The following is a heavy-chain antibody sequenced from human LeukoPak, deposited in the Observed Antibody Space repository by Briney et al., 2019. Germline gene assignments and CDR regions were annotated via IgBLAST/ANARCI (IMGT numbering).Heavy chain of an antibody. CDR2: IKSKTDGGTT. Sequence: SGGSLRLSCAASGFTFSNAWMSWVRQAPGKGLEWVGRIKSKTDGGTTDYAAPVKGRFTISRDDSKNTLYLQMNSLKTEDTAVYYCTTGPTGSGYYEGDLWGQGTLVTVSS. CDR3: TTGPTGSGYYEGDL. J-gene: IGHJ4*02. CDR1: GFTFSNAW. V-gene: IGHV3-15*01. D-gene: IGHD3-3*01.